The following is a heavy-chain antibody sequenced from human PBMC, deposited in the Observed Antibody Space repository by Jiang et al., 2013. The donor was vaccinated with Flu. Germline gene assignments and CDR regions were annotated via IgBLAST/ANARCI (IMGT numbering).Heavy chain of an antibody. V-gene: IGHV4-61*01. CDR3: VRYKDYGNYGYFDY. D-gene: IGHD4-11*01. CDR1: GGSVSSGSYY. Sequence: GSGLVKPSETLSLTCTVSGGSVSSGSYYWTWIRQPPGKGLEWIGYIYNSGTTNYKPSLKSRVAISVDTSKNQFSLQLSSVTAADTAVYYCVRYKDYGNYGYFDYWGQG. CDR2: IYNSGTT. J-gene: IGHJ4*02.